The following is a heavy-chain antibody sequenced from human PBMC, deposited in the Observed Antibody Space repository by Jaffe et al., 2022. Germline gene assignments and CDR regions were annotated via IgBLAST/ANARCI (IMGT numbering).Heavy chain of an antibody. CDR1: GFSLSNARMG. CDR2: IFSNDEK. Sequence: QVTLKESGPVLVKPTETLTLTCTVSGFSLSNARMGVSWIRQPPGKALEWLAHIFSNDEKSYSTSLKSRLTISKDTSKSQVVLTMTNMDPVDTATYYCARILSDWEGLYYYYYMDVWGKGTTVTVSS. J-gene: IGHJ6*03. V-gene: IGHV2-26*01. CDR3: ARILSDWEGLYYYYYMDV. D-gene: IGHD2-21*02.